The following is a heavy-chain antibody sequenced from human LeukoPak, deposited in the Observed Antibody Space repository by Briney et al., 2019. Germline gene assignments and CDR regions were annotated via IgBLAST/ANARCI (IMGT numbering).Heavy chain of an antibody. Sequence: PGASVKVSCKASGYTFTSYDINWVRQATGQGLEWMGWMNPNSGNTGYAQKFQGRVTMTRNTSISTAYMELSSLRSEDTAVYYCARGKYYYGSGLAPPNWFDPWGQGTLVTVSS. J-gene: IGHJ5*02. D-gene: IGHD3-10*01. CDR1: GYTFTSYD. V-gene: IGHV1-8*01. CDR3: ARGKYYYGSGLAPPNWFDP. CDR2: MNPNSGNT.